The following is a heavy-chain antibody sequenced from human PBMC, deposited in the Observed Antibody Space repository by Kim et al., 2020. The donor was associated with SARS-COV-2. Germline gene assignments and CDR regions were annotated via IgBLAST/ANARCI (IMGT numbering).Heavy chain of an antibody. V-gene: IGHV1-46*01. CDR1: GYTFSSYY. J-gene: IGHJ6*02. CDR2: INPTGGSP. CDR3: AGGGDGSYPYYYGMDV. Sequence: ASVKVSCKASGYTFSSYYLHWVRQAPGQGLEWMGIINPTGGSPSYAPKFQGRVTMTRDTSSSTVYMELSSLRSEDSAVYYCAGGGDGSYPYYYGMDVWGQ. D-gene: IGHD3-10*01.